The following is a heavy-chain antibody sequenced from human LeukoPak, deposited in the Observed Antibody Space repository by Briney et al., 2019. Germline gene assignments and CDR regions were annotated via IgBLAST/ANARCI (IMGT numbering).Heavy chain of an antibody. CDR3: VRGQQLGSSEDAFDI. CDR1: GFTFSSYE. J-gene: IGHJ3*02. Sequence: GGSLRLSCAASGFTFSSYEMNWVRQAPGKGLEWVSYISSSGSTIYYADSVKGRFTISRDNAKNSLYLQMNSLRAEDTAVYYCVRGQQLGSSEDAFDIWGQGTMVTVSS. V-gene: IGHV3-48*03. CDR2: ISSSGSTI. D-gene: IGHD6-13*01.